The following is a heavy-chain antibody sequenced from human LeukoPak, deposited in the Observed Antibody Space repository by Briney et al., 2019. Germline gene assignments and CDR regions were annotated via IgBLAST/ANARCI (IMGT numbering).Heavy chain of an antibody. V-gene: IGHV4-59*01. J-gene: IGHJ4*02. CDR3: ARDSWRYCSSTSCENV. Sequence: SETLSLTCTVSGGSISSYYWSWIRQPPGKGLEWIGYIYYSGSTNYNPSLKSRVTISVDTSKNQFSLKLSSVTAADTAVYYRARDSWRYCSSTSCENVWGQGTLVTVSS. CDR2: IYYSGST. D-gene: IGHD2-2*01. CDR1: GGSISSYY.